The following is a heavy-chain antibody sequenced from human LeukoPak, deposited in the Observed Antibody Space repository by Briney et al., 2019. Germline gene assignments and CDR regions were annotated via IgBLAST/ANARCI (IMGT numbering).Heavy chain of an antibody. D-gene: IGHD3-22*01. V-gene: IGHV1-8*03. CDR3: ARDWGYYDSSGPRGAFDI. CDR2: MNPNSGNT. J-gene: IGHJ3*02. CDR1: GYTFTSYG. Sequence: ASVKVSCKASGYTFTSYGISWVRQAPGQGLEWMGWMNPNSGNTGYAQKFQGRVTITRNTSISTAYMELSSLRSEDTAVYYCARDWGYYDSSGPRGAFDIWGQGTMVTVSS.